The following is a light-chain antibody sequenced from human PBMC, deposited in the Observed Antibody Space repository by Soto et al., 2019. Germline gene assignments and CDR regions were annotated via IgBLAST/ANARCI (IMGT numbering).Light chain of an antibody. CDR3: HQYDTLPPYT. V-gene: IGKV1-33*01. Sequence: IQMTQSPSSLSASVGDRVTIACQANQDIGNYLNWYQQKPGKAPRLLIYDASNLEIGVPSRFSGSGSGTDFTFTISNLQPEDIATYYCHQYDTLPPYTFGQGTKVELK. CDR2: DAS. CDR1: QDIGNY. J-gene: IGKJ2*01.